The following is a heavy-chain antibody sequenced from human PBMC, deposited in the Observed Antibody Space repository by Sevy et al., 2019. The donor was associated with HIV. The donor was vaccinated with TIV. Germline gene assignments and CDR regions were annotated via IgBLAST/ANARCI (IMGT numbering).Heavy chain of an antibody. CDR3: TSPAGRDGYTPLFL. Sequence: GGSLRLSCAASGFTFSGSAMHWVRQASGKGLEWVGRIRSKANSYATAYAASVKGRFTISRDDSKNTAYLQMNSLKTEDMAVYYCTSPAGRDGYTPLFLWGQGTLVTVSS. V-gene: IGHV3-73*01. CDR1: GFTFSGSA. D-gene: IGHD5-12*01. J-gene: IGHJ4*02. CDR2: IRSKANSYAT.